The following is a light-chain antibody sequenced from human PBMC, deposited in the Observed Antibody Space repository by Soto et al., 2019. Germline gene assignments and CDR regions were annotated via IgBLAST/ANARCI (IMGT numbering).Light chain of an antibody. CDR3: SSYTSSSTPHVV. J-gene: IGLJ2*01. V-gene: IGLV2-14*01. Sequence: QSVLTQPASVSGSPGQSITISCTGTSSDVGGYNYVSWYQQHPGKAPKLMIYDVSNRPSGVSNRFSGSKSGNTASLTISGLQAEAEADYYCSSYTSSSTPHVVFGGGTQLTVL. CDR1: SSDVGGYNY. CDR2: DVS.